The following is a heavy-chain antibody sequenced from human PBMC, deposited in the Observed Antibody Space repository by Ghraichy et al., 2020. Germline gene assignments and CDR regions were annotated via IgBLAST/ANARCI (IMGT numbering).Heavy chain of an antibody. CDR3: ARVKGGFGELYAHVYRYFDL. V-gene: IGHV4-61*01. CDR2: IYYSGST. D-gene: IGHD3-10*01. Sequence: SETLSLTCTVSGGSVSSGSYYWSWIRQPPGKGLEWIGYIYYSGSTNYNPSLKSRVTISVDTSKNQFSLKLSSVTAADTAVYYCARVKGGFGELYAHVYRYFDLWGRGTLVTVSS. J-gene: IGHJ2*01. CDR1: GGSVSSGSYY.